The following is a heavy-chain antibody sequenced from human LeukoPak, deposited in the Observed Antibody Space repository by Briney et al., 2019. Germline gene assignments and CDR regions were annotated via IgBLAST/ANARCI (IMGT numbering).Heavy chain of an antibody. V-gene: IGHV3-23*01. Sequence: GGSLRLSCAASGFTFRSHDMSWVRQAPGKRLEWVSGISGSGGRTYYVDSVKGRFTISRDNSQNTLYLQINSLRAEDTAVYYCAKGGSGWGIIGYWGQGTLVTVSS. CDR1: GFTFRSHD. J-gene: IGHJ4*02. D-gene: IGHD6-19*01. CDR3: AKGGSGWGIIGY. CDR2: ISGSGGRT.